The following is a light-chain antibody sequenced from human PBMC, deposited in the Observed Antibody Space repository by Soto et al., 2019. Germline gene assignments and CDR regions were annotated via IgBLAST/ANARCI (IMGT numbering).Light chain of an antibody. J-gene: IGLJ1*01. V-gene: IGLV2-11*01. CDR2: DVS. CDR3: CSYTGNKVFV. CDR1: SSDVGGYSY. Sequence: QSALTQPRSVSGSPGHSVTISCTGTSSDVGGYSYVSWYQQHPGKAPKLLIYDVSQRPSGIPDRFSGSRSANTASLTISGLQADDAAAYYCCSYTGNKVFVFGTGTKVTVL.